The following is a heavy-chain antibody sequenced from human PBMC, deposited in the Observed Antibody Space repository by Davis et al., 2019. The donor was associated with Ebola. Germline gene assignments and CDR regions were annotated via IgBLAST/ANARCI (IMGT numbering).Heavy chain of an antibody. D-gene: IGHD3-22*01. CDR1: GGSFSGYY. V-gene: IGHV4-34*01. CDR2: IYYSGST. J-gene: IGHJ4*02. Sequence: PSETLSLTCAVYGGSFSGYYWSWIRQPPGKGLEWIGSIYYSGSTYYNPSLKSRVTISVDTSKNQFSLKLSSVTAPDTAVYFCARRYSSGYMGYYFDYWGQGTLVTVSS. CDR3: ARRYSSGYMGYYFDY.